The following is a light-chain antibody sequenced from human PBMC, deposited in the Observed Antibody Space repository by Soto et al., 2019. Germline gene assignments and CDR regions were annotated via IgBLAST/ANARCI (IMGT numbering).Light chain of an antibody. CDR2: GAS. Sequence: EIVLTQSPGTLSLSPGERATLACRASQSFSSSYLAWYQQKPGQAPRLLIYGASSRATGIPDRFSGSGSGTDFTLTISRLEPEDFAVYYCQQYGSSLVTFGPGTKVDIK. CDR3: QQYGSSLVT. V-gene: IGKV3-20*01. J-gene: IGKJ3*01. CDR1: QSFSSSY.